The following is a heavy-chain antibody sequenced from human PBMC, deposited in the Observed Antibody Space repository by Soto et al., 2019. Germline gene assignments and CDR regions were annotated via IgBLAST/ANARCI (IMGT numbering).Heavy chain of an antibody. D-gene: IGHD1-26*01. Sequence: GASVKVSCKASGGTFSSYAISWVRQAPGQGLEWMGGIIPIFGTANYAQKFQGRVTMTRDTSTSTVYMELSSLRSEDTAVYYCARDGMGWELLGYFDYWGQGTLVTVSS. CDR2: IIPIFGTA. CDR1: GGTFSSYA. J-gene: IGHJ4*02. CDR3: ARDGMGWELLGYFDY. V-gene: IGHV1-69*05.